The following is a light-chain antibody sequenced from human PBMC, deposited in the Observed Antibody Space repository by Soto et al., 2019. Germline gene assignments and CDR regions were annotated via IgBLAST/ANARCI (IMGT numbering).Light chain of an antibody. J-gene: IGKJ2*01. CDR1: QSISSE. CDR3: QQGHNWPLT. V-gene: IGKV3-15*01. Sequence: EIVMTQSPATLSVSPGERATLSCRASQSISSELAWYQQKPGQPPRLLIYGASTRSTGVPARFTGSGSGSDFTLTISGVQSEDFGVYYCQQGHNWPLTFGQGTRLEI. CDR2: GAS.